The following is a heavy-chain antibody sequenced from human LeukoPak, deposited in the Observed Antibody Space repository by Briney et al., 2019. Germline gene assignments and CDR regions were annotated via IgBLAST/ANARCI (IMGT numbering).Heavy chain of an antibody. J-gene: IGHJ3*02. Sequence: ASVKVSCKASGYTFTGYYMHWVRQAPGPGLEWMGRINPNSGGTNYAQKFQGRVTMTRDTSISTAYMELSRLRSDDTAVYYCARKPPAHCSGGSCYEAFDIWGQGTMVTVSS. CDR3: ARKPPAHCSGGSCYEAFDI. CDR2: INPNSGGT. D-gene: IGHD2-15*01. V-gene: IGHV1-2*06. CDR1: GYTFTGYY.